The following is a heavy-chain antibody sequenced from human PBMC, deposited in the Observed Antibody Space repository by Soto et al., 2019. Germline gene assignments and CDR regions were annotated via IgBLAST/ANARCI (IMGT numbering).Heavy chain of an antibody. CDR3: ARRSITGTTGWFDP. Sequence: SETLSLTCTVSGGSITSDYSCWSWIRQPPGEGLEWIGRIYDGGSTYNSPSLKSRVTISVDTSKNQFSLKLSSVTAADTAVYYCARRSITGTTGWFDPWGQGTLVTVSS. V-gene: IGHV4-39*01. J-gene: IGHJ5*02. CDR1: GGSITSDYSC. CDR2: IYDGGST. D-gene: IGHD1-20*01.